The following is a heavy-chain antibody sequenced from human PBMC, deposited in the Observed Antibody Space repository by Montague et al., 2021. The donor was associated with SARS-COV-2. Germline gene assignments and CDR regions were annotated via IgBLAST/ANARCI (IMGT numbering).Heavy chain of an antibody. CDR2: IYYSGST. D-gene: IGHD3-22*01. V-gene: IGHV4-31*03. CDR1: GGSISSGGYY. Sequence: TLSLTCTVSGGSISSGGYYWSWIRQHPGNGLEWIGYIYYSGSTYYNPSLKSRVTISVDTSKNQFSLKLSSVTAADTAVYYCARVQGITMIVVVIGAFDIWGQGTMVTVSS. CDR3: ARVQGITMIVVVIGAFDI. J-gene: IGHJ3*02.